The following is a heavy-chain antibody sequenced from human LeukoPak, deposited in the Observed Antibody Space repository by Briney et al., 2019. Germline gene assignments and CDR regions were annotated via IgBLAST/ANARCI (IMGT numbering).Heavy chain of an antibody. Sequence: GGSLRLSCAASGFTFRSYSMNWVRQAPGKGLQWVSSINSDSNYIYYADSVQGRFTISRDNAKNSLYLQMNSLRAEDTAVYYCAVAYYYGSGDAFDIWGQGTKVTVSS. J-gene: IGHJ3*02. V-gene: IGHV3-21*01. CDR1: GFTFRSYS. CDR3: AVAYYYGSGDAFDI. D-gene: IGHD3-10*01. CDR2: INSDSNYI.